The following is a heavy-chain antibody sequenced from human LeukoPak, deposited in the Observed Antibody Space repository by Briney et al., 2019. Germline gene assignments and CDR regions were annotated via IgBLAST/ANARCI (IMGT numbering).Heavy chain of an antibody. CDR3: ARHMTTANNWFDP. CDR1: GYTFTGYY. Sequence: GASVKVSCKASGYTFTGYYMHWVRQGPGQGLEWLGWINPNSGGTNYEQKFQGRVIMTRDTSISTVYMELSRLRSDDTAVYYCARHMTTANNWFDPWGQGTLVTVSS. CDR2: INPNSGGT. D-gene: IGHD4-17*01. J-gene: IGHJ5*02. V-gene: IGHV1-2*02.